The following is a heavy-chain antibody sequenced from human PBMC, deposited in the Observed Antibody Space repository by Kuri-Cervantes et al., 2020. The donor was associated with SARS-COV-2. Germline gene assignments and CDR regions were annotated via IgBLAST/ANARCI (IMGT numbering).Heavy chain of an antibody. J-gene: IGHJ3*02. D-gene: IGHD6-19*01. Sequence: SETLSLTCAVSGGSISSGGYSWSWIRQPPGKGLEWIGYIYYSGSTNYNPSLKSRVTISVDTSKNQFSLKLSSVTAADTAVYYCARETYSSGWFDAFDIWGQGTMVTVSS. CDR2: IYYSGST. CDR1: GGSISSGGYS. CDR3: ARETYSSGWFDAFDI. V-gene: IGHV4-61*08.